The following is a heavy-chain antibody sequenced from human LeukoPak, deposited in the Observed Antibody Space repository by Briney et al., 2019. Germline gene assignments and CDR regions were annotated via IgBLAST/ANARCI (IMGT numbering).Heavy chain of an antibody. J-gene: IGHJ4*02. V-gene: IGHV4-39*01. D-gene: IGHD6-19*01. CDR1: GGSISSSSDY. CDR3: ARLYSVAGPFDY. Sequence: PSETLSLTCTVSGGSISSSSDYWGWIRQPPGKGLEWIGSIYYSGSTYYNPSLKSRVTISVDTSKNQFSLKLSSVTAADTAVYYCARLYSVAGPFDYWGQGTLVTVSS. CDR2: IYYSGST.